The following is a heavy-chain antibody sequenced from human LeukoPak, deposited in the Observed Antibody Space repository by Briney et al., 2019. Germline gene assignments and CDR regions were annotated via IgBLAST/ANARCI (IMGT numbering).Heavy chain of an antibody. V-gene: IGHV3-23*01. CDR3: ARGSRAAA. CDR1: GFTFSIYD. D-gene: IGHD6-13*01. J-gene: IGHJ4*02. Sequence: GGSLRLSCAASGFTFSIYDMSWVRQAPGQGLEWVSTISGGVGSTYYADSVKGRFTISRDNAKNSLYLQMNSLRDEDTAVYYCARGSRAAAWGQGTLVTVSS. CDR2: ISGGVGST.